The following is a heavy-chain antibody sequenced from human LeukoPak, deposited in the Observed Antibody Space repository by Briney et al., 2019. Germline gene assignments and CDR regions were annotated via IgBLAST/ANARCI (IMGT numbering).Heavy chain of an antibody. D-gene: IGHD3-9*01. V-gene: IGHV3-48*02. J-gene: IGHJ4*02. CDR1: GFTVSSNY. CDR3: ATDRDWSFDY. Sequence: GGSLRLSCAASGFTVSSNYMSWVRQAPGKGLEWISYITTSGSNKFYADSVKGRFTVSRDNTRNSLYLQMNSLRDEDTALYYCATDRDWSFDYWGQGTLVAVSS. CDR2: ITTSGSNK.